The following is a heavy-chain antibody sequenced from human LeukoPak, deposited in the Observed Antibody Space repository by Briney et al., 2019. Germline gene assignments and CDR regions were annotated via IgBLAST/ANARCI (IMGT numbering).Heavy chain of an antibody. CDR2: IARDGGAK. J-gene: IGHJ4*02. Sequence: AGTSLRLSCVASGFSFSNHGMRWVRQAPGKGLEWVSVIARDGGAKFYADSVKGRFTLSRDNSKNMFFLQMNFLTVEDTAIYYCAREATWGQWYFDHWGQGTPVTVSS. CDR3: AREATWGQWYFDH. V-gene: IGHV3-30*03. D-gene: IGHD6-19*01. CDR1: GFSFSNHG.